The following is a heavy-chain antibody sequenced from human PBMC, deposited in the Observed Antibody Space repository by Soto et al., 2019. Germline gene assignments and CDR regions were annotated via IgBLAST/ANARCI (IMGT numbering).Heavy chain of an antibody. D-gene: IGHD6-19*01. CDR3: ARNLAVALIDY. CDR1: GYTFTSYG. CDR2: ISAYNGNT. J-gene: IGHJ4*02. V-gene: IGHV1-18*01. Sequence: QVQLVQSGAEVKKPGASVKVSCKASGYTFTSYGISWVRQAPGQGLEWMGWISAYNGNTKYAQKLQGRVTMTTNTSTSTPYMELRSLRSEDTAVYCCARNLAVALIDYWGQGTLVTVSS.